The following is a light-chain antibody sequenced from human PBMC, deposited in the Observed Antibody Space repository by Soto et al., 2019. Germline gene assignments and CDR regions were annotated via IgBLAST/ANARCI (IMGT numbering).Light chain of an antibody. CDR3: AAWDDTLKRYV. CDR2: YNN. J-gene: IGLJ1*01. CDR1: SSNIGAGYD. Sequence: QSVLTQPPSVSGAPGQRVTISCTGSSSNIGAGYDVHWYQQLPGKAPKFLIYYNNQRPSGVPDRFSGSKSGTSASLAISGLQSEDESDYYCAAWDDTLKRYVFGTGTKVTVL. V-gene: IGLV1-40*01.